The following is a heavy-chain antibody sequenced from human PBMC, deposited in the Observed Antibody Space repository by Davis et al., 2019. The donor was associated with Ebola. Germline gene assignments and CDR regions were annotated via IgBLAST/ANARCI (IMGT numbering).Heavy chain of an antibody. CDR2: IYYRGST. Sequence: SETLSLTCTVSGDSISSGDYYWSWIRQSPGKGLEWIGFIYYRGSTNYNPSLKSRVTISVDTSKNQFSLELSSVTAADTAMYFCARTGYYDCWSGPGAFDIWGQGTMVTVSS. V-gene: IGHV4-61*08. J-gene: IGHJ3*02. D-gene: IGHD3-3*01. CDR3: ARTGYYDCWSGPGAFDI. CDR1: GDSISSGDYY.